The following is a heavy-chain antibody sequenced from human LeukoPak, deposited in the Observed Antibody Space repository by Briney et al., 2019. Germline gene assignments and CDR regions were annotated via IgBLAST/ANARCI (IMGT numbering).Heavy chain of an antibody. CDR2: IYFRGTT. CDR1: GGPITDYY. V-gene: IGHV4-59*01. Sequence: SETLSLTCNVSGGPITDYYWSWIRQPPGKGLQWIGYIYFRGTTNYNPSFKSRVTISVDTSKNQFSLRLSSVTAADTAVYYCARDRFYDNTGFRRLDFWGQGVLVTASS. D-gene: IGHD3-22*01. J-gene: IGHJ4*02. CDR3: ARDRFYDNTGFRRLDF.